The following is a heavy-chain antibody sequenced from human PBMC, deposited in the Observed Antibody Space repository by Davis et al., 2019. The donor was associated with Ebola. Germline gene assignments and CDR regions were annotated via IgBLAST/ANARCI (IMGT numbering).Heavy chain of an antibody. Sequence: GESLKISCAASGFTFSDYYMSWIRQAPGKGLEWVSYISSSDSTIYYADSVKGRFTISRDNAKNSLYLQMNSLRAEDTAVYYCASYSSSSHGWGQGTLVTVSS. J-gene: IGHJ4*02. D-gene: IGHD6-13*01. CDR1: GFTFSDYY. CDR3: ASYSSSSHG. V-gene: IGHV3-11*01. CDR2: ISSSDSTI.